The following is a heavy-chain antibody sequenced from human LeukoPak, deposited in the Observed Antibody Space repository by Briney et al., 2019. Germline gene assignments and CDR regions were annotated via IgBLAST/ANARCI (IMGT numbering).Heavy chain of an antibody. D-gene: IGHD2-15*01. J-gene: IGHJ6*03. CDR3: ARGYCSGGSCYPLKSIYYYYMDV. V-gene: IGHV4-34*01. CDR2: INHSGST. CDR1: GGSFSGYY. Sequence: PSETLSLTCAVYGGSFSGYYWNWIRQLPGKGLEWIGEINHSGSTNYNPSLKSRVTISVDTSKNQFSLKVTSVTAADTAVYYCARGYCSGGSCYPLKSIYYYYMDVWGEGTTVTFSS.